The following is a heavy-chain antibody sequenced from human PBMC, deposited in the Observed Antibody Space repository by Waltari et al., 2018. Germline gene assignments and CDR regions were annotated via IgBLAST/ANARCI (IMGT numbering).Heavy chain of an antibody. Sequence: VQLVQSGGGLVQPGGSPSPSAIGSGFIFGRFCLSWVRQAPGKGLEWVANIKQDGSEEYYVDSVKGRFTISRDNAKKSLYLQMNSLRVEDTAVYYCARPPPGVVADAYDYWGQGTLVTVSS. V-gene: IGHV3-7*01. CDR3: ARPPPGVVADAYDY. CDR2: IKQDGSEE. J-gene: IGHJ4*02. D-gene: IGHD2-15*01. CDR1: GFIFGRFC.